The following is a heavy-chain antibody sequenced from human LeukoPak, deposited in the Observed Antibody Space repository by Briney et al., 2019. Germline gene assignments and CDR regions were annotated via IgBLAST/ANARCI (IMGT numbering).Heavy chain of an antibody. CDR2: IHYSGST. D-gene: IGHD5-18*01. V-gene: IGHV4-59*01. J-gene: IGHJ6*03. Sequence: PSETLSLTCTVSGGSISNYYWSWIRRPPGKGLEWIGYIHYSGSTNYNPSLKSRVTISVDTSKNQFSLKLSSVTAADTAVYYCARTTEGGYTYDYFYYYYMDVWGKGTTVTISS. CDR3: ARTTEGGYTYDYFYYYYMDV. CDR1: GGSISNYY.